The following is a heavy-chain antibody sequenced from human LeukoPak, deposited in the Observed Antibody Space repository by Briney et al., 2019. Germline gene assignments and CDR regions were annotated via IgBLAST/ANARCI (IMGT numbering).Heavy chain of an antibody. CDR1: GFTFSSYA. V-gene: IGHV3-7*01. Sequence: GGSLRLSCAASGFTFSSYAMSWVRQAPGKGLEWVANIKQDGSEKYYVDSVKGRFTISRDNAKNSLYLQMNSLRAEDTAVYYCARQEAGSITGIDYWGQGTLVTVSS. D-gene: IGHD1-20*01. J-gene: IGHJ4*02. CDR3: ARQEAGSITGIDY. CDR2: IKQDGSEK.